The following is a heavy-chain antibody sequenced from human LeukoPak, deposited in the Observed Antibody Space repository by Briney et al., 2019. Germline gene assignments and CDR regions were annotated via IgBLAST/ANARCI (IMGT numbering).Heavy chain of an antibody. J-gene: IGHJ4*02. CDR1: GYAFTSSD. D-gene: IGHD6-19*01. V-gene: IGHV1-8*02. CDR3: ARDVSRGWFRFY. CDR2: INPASGNT. Sequence: ASVKVSCKASGYAFTSSDINWVRQAPGQGFEWMGWINPASGNTGYAQKFQGRVTLTRNTSITTAYMELTGLNSDDTAVYYCARDVSRGWFRFYWGQGTLVTVSS.